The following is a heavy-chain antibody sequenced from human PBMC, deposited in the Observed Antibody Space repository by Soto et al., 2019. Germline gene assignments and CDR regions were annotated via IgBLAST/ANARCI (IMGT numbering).Heavy chain of an antibody. CDR2: IWYDGSNK. CDR3: ARDRSGHGMDV. Sequence: QVQLVESGGGVVQPGRSLRLSCAASGFTFSSYGMHWVRQAPGKGLEWVAVIWYDGSNKYYADSVKGRFTISRDNSKNPLYLQMNSLRAEDTAVYYCARDRSGHGMDVWGQGTTVTVSS. J-gene: IGHJ6*02. CDR1: GFTFSSYG. V-gene: IGHV3-33*01.